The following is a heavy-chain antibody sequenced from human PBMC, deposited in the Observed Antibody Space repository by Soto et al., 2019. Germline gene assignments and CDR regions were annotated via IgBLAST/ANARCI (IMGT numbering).Heavy chain of an antibody. CDR1: GGSISGYF. CDR2: IYTSGST. D-gene: IGHD6-13*01. J-gene: IGHJ4*02. V-gene: IGHV4-4*07. CDR3: ARIIVAAGYFGF. Sequence: LSLTCTFPGGSISGYFWTWIRQPSGKGLDWIGHIYTSGSTNYNHSLKSRLTMSVDTSKSQFSLKLSSVTAADTAVYYCARIIVAAGYFGFWGQGTLVTVSS.